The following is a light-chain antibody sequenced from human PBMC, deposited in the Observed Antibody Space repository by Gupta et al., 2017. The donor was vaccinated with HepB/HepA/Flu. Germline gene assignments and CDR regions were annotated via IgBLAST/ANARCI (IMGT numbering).Light chain of an antibody. J-gene: IGLJ2*01. Sequence: SYELTQPPSVSVSPGQTASITCSGDKLGEKYACWYQQKPGQSPVLVIYRDKKRPSGIPERFSGSNSGNTATLTISGTQAMDEADYYCQAWDSSTAVFGGGTKLTVL. CDR1: KLGEKY. CDR2: RDK. CDR3: QAWDSSTAV. V-gene: IGLV3-1*01.